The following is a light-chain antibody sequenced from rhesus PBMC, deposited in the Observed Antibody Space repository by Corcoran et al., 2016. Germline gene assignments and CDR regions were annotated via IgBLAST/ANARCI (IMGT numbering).Light chain of an antibody. J-gene: IGKJ1*01. CDR2: DTS. CDR3: QQHNSYPGT. Sequence: DIQMTQSPSSLSASVGDTVTITCQASQGISKYLAWYQQKPGKAPKRLSYDTSTVESGVPSRFSGSGSGREFTLSISRLQTEDFATYYCQQHNSYPGTFGPGTKVE. V-gene: IGKV1S3*01. CDR1: QGISKY.